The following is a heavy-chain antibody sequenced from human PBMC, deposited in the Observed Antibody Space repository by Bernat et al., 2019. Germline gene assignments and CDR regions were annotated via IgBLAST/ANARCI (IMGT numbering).Heavy chain of an antibody. V-gene: IGHV3-30-3*01. D-gene: IGHD6-13*01. CDR2: ISYDGSNK. CDR1: GFTFSSYA. J-gene: IGHJ6*02. Sequence: QVQLVESWGDVVQPGRSLRLSCAASGFTFSSYAMHWVRQAPGKGLEWVAVISYDGSNKYYADSVKGRFTISRDNSKNTLYLQMNSLRAEDTAVYYCARDRRIAYEPGYYYGMDVWGQGTTVTVSS. CDR3: ARDRRIAYEPGYYYGMDV.